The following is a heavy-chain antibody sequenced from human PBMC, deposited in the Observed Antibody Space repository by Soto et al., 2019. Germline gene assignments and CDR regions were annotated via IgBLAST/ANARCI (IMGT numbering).Heavy chain of an antibody. CDR3: ARPYCSSTSCQADYYYYYGMDV. V-gene: IGHV5-10-1*01. J-gene: IGHJ6*02. Sequence: GESLKISCKGSGYSFTSYWISWVRQMPGQGLEWMGRIDPSDSYTNYSPSFQGHVTISADKSISTAYLQWSSLKASDTAMYYCARPYCSSTSCQADYYYYYGMDVWGQGTTVTVSS. CDR2: IDPSDSYT. D-gene: IGHD2-2*01. CDR1: GYSFTSYW.